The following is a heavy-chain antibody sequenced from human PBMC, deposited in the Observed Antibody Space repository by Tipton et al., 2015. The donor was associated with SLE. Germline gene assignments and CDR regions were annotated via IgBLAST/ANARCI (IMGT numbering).Heavy chain of an antibody. J-gene: IGHJ6*02. CDR1: GGSISSYY. Sequence: PGLVKPSETLSITCTVSGGSISSYYWSWIRQPPGKGLEWIGEIYHSGRTNYNPSLKSRVTISVEKSNNHFSRKLNSVTAADTAVYYCARDGKAAAGSYYYYYGMDVWGPGTTVTVSS. CDR2: IYHSGRT. D-gene: IGHD6-13*01. CDR3: ARDGKAAAGSYYYYYGMDV. V-gene: IGHV4-59*12.